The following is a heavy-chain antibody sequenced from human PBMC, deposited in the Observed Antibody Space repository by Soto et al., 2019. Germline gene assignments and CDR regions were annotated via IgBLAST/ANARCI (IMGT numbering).Heavy chain of an antibody. D-gene: IGHD6-19*01. CDR2: IYSGVST. CDR3: GKGGDSRGWYLGY. CDR1: GFTVSTNY. V-gene: IGHV3-53*01. Sequence: GSLRLSCAASGFTVSTNYMSWVRQAPGKGLEWVSVIYSGVSTNYAASVKGRLTISTDNSKNTLYLQMNSLRAEDTAVYYCGKGGDSRGWYLGYWGQGALVNVFS. J-gene: IGHJ4*01.